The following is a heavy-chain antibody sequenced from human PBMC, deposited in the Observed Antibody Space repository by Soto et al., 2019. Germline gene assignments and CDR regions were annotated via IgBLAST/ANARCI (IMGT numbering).Heavy chain of an antibody. CDR3: ARNRYDGYDFDS. V-gene: IGHV4-4*02. CDR2: VGQSGYI. CDR1: NGSISSSNW. J-gene: IGHJ4*02. Sequence: QVQLQESGPGLVKPSGTLSLTCTVSNGSISSSNWWSWVRKSPGKGPEWIGEVGQSGYIRSIPSLKSRLTILLDKSTNRFSLRLTSVTAADTAVYYCARNRYDGYDFDSGGQGTLVTVSS. D-gene: IGHD5-12*01.